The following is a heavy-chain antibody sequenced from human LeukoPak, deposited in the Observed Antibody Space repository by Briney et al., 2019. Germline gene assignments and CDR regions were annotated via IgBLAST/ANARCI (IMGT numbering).Heavy chain of an antibody. Sequence: APVKVSCKASGGTFSSYAISWVRQAPGQGLEWMGWISAYNDNTNYAQKLQGRVTMTTDTSTSTAYMELRSLRSDDTAVYYCARVHYDILTGYSYFDYWGQGTLVTVSS. CDR3: ARVHYDILTGYSYFDY. D-gene: IGHD3-9*01. CDR2: ISAYNDNT. V-gene: IGHV1-18*01. CDR1: GGTFSSYA. J-gene: IGHJ4*02.